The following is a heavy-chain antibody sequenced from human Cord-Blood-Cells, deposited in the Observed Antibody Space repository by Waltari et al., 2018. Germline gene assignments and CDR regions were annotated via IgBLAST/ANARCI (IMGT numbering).Heavy chain of an antibody. Sequence: QLQLQESGPGLVKPSETLSLTCTVSGGSISSSSYYWGWIRQPPGKGLEWIGSIYYSGSTYYTPSLKCRVTISVDTSKNQFSLKLSSVTAADTAVYYCARRLRYFDWLSQGWYFDLWGRGTLVTVSS. V-gene: IGHV4-39*01. J-gene: IGHJ2*01. CDR3: ARRLRYFDWLSQGWYFDL. CDR1: GGSISSSSYY. D-gene: IGHD3-9*01. CDR2: IYYSGST.